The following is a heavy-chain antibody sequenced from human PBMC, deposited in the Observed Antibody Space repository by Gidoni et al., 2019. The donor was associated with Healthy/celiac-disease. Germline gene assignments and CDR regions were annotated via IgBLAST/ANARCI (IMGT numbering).Heavy chain of an antibody. CDR3: ARDRGADPGPVQYSDY. J-gene: IGHJ4*02. CDR1: GFTVSSNY. Sequence: EVQLVESGGGLVQPGGSLRLSCAASGFTVSSNYMSWVRQAPGKGLEWVSVIYSGGSTYYADSVKGRFTISRDNSKNTLYLQMNSLRAEDTAVYYCARDRGADPGPVQYSDYWGQGTLVTVSS. D-gene: IGHD5-12*01. CDR2: IYSGGST. V-gene: IGHV3-66*01.